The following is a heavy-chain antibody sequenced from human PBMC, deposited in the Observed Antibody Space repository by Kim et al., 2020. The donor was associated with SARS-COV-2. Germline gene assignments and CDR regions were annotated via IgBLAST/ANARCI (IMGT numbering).Heavy chain of an antibody. Sequence: SETLSLTCTVSGGSISSSSYYWGWIRQPPGKGLEWIGSIYYSGSTYYNPSLKSRVTISVDTSKNQFSLKLSSVTAADTAVYYCASDGRTDSSGYYYVSDYWGQGTLVTVSS. CDR3: ASDGRTDSSGYYYVSDY. J-gene: IGHJ4*02. CDR1: GGSISSSSYY. D-gene: IGHD3-22*01. V-gene: IGHV4-39*01. CDR2: IYYSGST.